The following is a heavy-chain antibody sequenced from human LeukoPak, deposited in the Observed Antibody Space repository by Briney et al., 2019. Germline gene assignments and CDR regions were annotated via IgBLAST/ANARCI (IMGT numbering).Heavy chain of an antibody. CDR2: ISSSSSYI. CDR3: ARDKLETTVTTHDAFDI. J-gene: IGHJ3*02. Sequence: PGGSLRLSCAASGFTFSSYSMNWVRQAPGKGLEWVSSISSSSSYIYYADSVKGRFTISRDNAKNSLYLQMNSLRAEDTAVYYCARDKLETTVTTHDAFDIWGQGTMVTVSS. D-gene: IGHD4-17*01. V-gene: IGHV3-21*01. CDR1: GFTFSSYS.